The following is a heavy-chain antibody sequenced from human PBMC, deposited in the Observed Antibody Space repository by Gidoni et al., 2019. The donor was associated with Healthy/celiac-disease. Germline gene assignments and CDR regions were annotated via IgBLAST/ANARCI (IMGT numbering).Heavy chain of an antibody. V-gene: IGHV4-39*07. Sequence: QLQLQESGPGLVKPSETLSLTCTGPGGSISSSSYYWGWIRQPPGKGLEWIGSIYYSGSTYYNPSLKSRVTISVDTSKNQFSLKLSSVTAADTAVYYCAGCQYSGSYRFDYWGQGTLVTVSS. CDR1: GGSISSSSYY. J-gene: IGHJ4*02. D-gene: IGHD1-26*01. CDR3: AGCQYSGSYRFDY. CDR2: IYYSGST.